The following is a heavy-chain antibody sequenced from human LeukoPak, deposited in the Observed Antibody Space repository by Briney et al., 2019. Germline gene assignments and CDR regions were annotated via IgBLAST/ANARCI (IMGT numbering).Heavy chain of an antibody. CDR1: GYSFTSYW. CDR3: ARLQSYYDILTGYLDY. V-gene: IGHV5-51*01. Sequence: GESLKISCKGSGYSFTSYWIGWVRQMPGKGLEWMGIIYPGDSDTRYSPSFQGQVTISADKSISTAYLQWSSLKASDTAMYYCARLQSYYDILTGYLDYWGLGTLVTVSS. CDR2: IYPGDSDT. D-gene: IGHD3-9*01. J-gene: IGHJ4*02.